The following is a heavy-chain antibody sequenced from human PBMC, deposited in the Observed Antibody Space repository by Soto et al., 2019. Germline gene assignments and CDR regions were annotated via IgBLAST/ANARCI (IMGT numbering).Heavy chain of an antibody. CDR2: IYYSGST. D-gene: IGHD6-13*01. Sequence: PSETLSLTCTVSGGSISSSSYYWGWIRRPPGKGLEWIGSIYYSGSTYYNPSLKSRVTISVDTSKNQFSLKLSSVTAADTAVYYCARHRRSSSSLEYWGQGTLVTVS. J-gene: IGHJ4*02. CDR1: GGSISSSSYY. CDR3: ARHRRSSSSLEY. V-gene: IGHV4-39*01.